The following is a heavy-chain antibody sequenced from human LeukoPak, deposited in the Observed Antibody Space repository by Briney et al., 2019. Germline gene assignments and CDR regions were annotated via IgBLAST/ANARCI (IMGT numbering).Heavy chain of an antibody. D-gene: IGHD5-12*01. Sequence: GGSLRLSCAASGFVFSTYWMTWVRQAPGKGLEWVANINLDGTEEHYVDSSLKGRFTISRDNAKNSLHLQMYSLRLDDTAVYYCARGGYSFDYLGQGTLVTVSS. CDR1: GFVFSTYW. CDR2: INLDGTEE. J-gene: IGHJ4*02. CDR3: ARGGYSFDY. V-gene: IGHV3-7*01.